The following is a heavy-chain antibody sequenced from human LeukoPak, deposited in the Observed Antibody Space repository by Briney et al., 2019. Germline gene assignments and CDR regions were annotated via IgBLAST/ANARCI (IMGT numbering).Heavy chain of an antibody. J-gene: IGHJ6*02. V-gene: IGHV3-23*01. D-gene: IGHD3-10*01. CDR1: GFTFSSYT. CDR3: AKVSGRILIWPQPFGDGMDV. CDR2: ITTSDGNT. Sequence: GGSLRLSCAASGFTFSSYTMSWVRQAPGKGLEWVSTITTSDGNTYYADSVKGRFTVSRDNSKNTLFLQMNSLRAEDTAVYYCAKVSGRILIWPQPFGDGMDVWGQGTTVTVSS.